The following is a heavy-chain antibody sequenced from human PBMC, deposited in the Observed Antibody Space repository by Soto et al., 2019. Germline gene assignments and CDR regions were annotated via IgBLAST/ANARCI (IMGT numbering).Heavy chain of an antibody. V-gene: IGHV4-4*02. CDR3: ARGQGYSYGHFDY. CDR1: GGSISSSNW. D-gene: IGHD5-18*01. Sequence: ETLSLTCAVSGGSISSSNWWSWVRQPPGKGLEWIGEIYHSGSTNYNPSLKSRVTISVDKSKNQFSLKLSSVTAADTAVYYCARGQGYSYGHFDYWGQGTLVTVSS. CDR2: IYHSGST. J-gene: IGHJ4*02.